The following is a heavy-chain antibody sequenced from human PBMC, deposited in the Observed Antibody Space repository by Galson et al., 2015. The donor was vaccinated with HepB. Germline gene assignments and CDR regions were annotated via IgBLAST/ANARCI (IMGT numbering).Heavy chain of an antibody. CDR2: IYSGGST. D-gene: IGHD2-15*01. CDR1: GFTVSSNY. V-gene: IGHV3-53*01. Sequence: SQRLSCAASGFTVSSNYMSWVRQAPGKGLEWVSVIYSGGSTYYADSVKGRFTISRDNSKNTLYVQMNSLRAEDTAVYYCARDRVAGGAFDIWGQGTMVTVSS. J-gene: IGHJ3*02. CDR3: ARDRVAGGAFDI.